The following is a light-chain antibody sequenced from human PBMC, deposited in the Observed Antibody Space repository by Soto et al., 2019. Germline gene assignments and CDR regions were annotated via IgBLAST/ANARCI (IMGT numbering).Light chain of an antibody. V-gene: IGKV1-17*01. CDR2: FAS. J-gene: IGKJ3*01. CDR1: QDIRND. Sequence: DIQMTQSPSSLTASVGDRVTITCRACQDIRNDLGWYQQKPGKAPTRLIYFASKLQSGVPSRFSGSGSGTEFTLTVSSLQPEDFATYFCLQHYGYPFSFGPGTKVGVK. CDR3: LQHYGYPFS.